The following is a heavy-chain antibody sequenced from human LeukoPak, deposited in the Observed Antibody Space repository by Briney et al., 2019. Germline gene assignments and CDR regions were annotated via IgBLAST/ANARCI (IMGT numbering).Heavy chain of an antibody. Sequence: GGSLRFSCAASGFTFSNYWMHWVRQAPGKGLVWVSRINSDGSSTSYADSVKGRFTISRDNAKNTLYLQMNSLRAEDTAVYYCARVSSGSYFGYYYYYMDVWAKGPRSPSP. CDR3: ARVSSGSYFGYYYYYMDV. CDR2: INSDGSST. CDR1: GFTFSNYW. D-gene: IGHD1-26*01. V-gene: IGHV3-74*01. J-gene: IGHJ6*03.